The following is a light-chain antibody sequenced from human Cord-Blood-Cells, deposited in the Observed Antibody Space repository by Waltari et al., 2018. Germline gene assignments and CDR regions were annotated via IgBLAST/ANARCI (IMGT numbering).Light chain of an antibody. Sequence: DIVMTQSPDSLAVSLGERATINCKSSQSVLYSSNNKNYLAWYQQEPGQPPKLLIYWASTRESGVPDRFSGSGSGTDFTLTISSLQAEDVAVYYCQQYYSTHTFGQGTKLEIK. CDR1: QSVLYSSNNKNY. CDR3: QQYYSTHT. V-gene: IGKV4-1*01. CDR2: WAS. J-gene: IGKJ2*01.